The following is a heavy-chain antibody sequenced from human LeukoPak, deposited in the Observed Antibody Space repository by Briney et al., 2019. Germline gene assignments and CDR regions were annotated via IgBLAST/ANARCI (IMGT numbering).Heavy chain of an antibody. V-gene: IGHV4-59*01. CDR3: ARGPPITMVRGGIDY. CDR2: IYYSGST. D-gene: IGHD3-10*01. Sequence: SETLSLTCTVSGGSISSYYWSWIRQPPGKGLEWIGYIYYSGSTNYNPSLTSRVTISVDTSKNQFSLKLSAVTAADTAVYYCARGPPITMVRGGIDYWGQGTLVTVSS. CDR1: GGSISSYY. J-gene: IGHJ4*02.